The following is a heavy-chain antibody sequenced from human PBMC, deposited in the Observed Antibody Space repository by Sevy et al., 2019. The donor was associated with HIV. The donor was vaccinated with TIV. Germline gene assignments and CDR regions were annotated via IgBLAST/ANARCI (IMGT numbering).Heavy chain of an antibody. D-gene: IGHD3-22*01. V-gene: IGHV3-23*01. J-gene: IGHJ6*03. CDR3: GKGGGGHYDPDEIGYYFYYYNMDV. Sequence: GESLKISCAVSGFSFDSYGMTWVRQAPGKGLEWVSGISGSGTRTYYADSVKGRFIISRDNSKNTLYLQMNSLRSEETGLYYCGKGGGGHYDPDEIGYYFYYYNMDVWGKGTTVTVSS. CDR1: GFSFDSYG. CDR2: ISGSGTRT.